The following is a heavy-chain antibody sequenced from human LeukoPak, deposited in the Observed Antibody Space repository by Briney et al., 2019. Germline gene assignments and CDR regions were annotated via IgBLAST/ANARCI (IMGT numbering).Heavy chain of an antibody. CDR2: IRSDGTNK. J-gene: IGHJ4*02. Sequence: GGSLRLSCAASGFTFNSYGMHWVRQAPGKGLEWVAFIRSDGTNKYYADSVKGRFTISRDNSKNTLYLQMSSLRPEDAAVYYCAKGYSFHFDYWGQGTLVTVSS. D-gene: IGHD5-18*01. V-gene: IGHV3-30*02. CDR1: GFTFNSYG. CDR3: AKGYSFHFDY.